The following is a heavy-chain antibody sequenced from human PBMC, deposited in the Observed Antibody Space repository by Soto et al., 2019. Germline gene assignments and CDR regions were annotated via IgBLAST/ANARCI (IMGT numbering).Heavy chain of an antibody. CDR1: GFTFSRYG. J-gene: IGHJ4*02. D-gene: IGHD1-26*01. Sequence: GSLRLSCAASGFTFSRYGMHWVSQAPGKGLEWVAVIWYDGSNEYYADSVKGRFTISRDNSKNPLYLQMNSLRAEDTVMYYCATDEGYWELPYWGRGTLVTVS. CDR2: IWYDGSNE. CDR3: ATDEGYWELPY. V-gene: IGHV3-33*01.